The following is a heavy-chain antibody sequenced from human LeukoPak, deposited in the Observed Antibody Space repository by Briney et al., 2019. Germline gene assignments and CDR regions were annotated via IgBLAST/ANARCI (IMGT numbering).Heavy chain of an antibody. CDR1: GGTFSRHA. CDR3: SRDYTPHYDTAGQLD. CDR2: IIPILGTP. Sequence: SSVKDSCKASGGTFSRHAFNWLRQPGCQGLAWMGGIIPILGTPKYGQEFHGRDTITADESTSTVYMAVRSLRSEDTAVYYCSRDYTPHYDTAGQLDWGQGTRVTVSS. J-gene: IGHJ4*02. V-gene: IGHV1-69*01. D-gene: IGHD3-16*01.